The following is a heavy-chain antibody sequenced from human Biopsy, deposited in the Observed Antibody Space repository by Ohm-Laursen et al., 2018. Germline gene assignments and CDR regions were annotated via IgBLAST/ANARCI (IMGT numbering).Heavy chain of an antibody. CDR2: IYDRGSIA. V-gene: IGHV4-61*01. CDR3: ARGMRSSGWPYFDS. CDR1: GDSVSSGSFY. J-gene: IGHJ4*02. Sequence: SETLSLTCTVSGDSVSSGSFYWTWIRQPPGQGLEYIGYIYDRGSIANYNPSLESRVTMSVDMPKNQFSLKLSSVTAADTAIYYCARGMRSSGWPYFDSWGQGTLVTVSS. D-gene: IGHD6-19*01.